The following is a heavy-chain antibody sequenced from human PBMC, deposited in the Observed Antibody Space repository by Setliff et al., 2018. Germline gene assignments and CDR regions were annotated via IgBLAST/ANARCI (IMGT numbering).Heavy chain of an antibody. CDR2: TSYSEST. CDR3: ARHSNTWPVDL. CDR1: GGSISIGAYY. V-gene: IGHV4-39*01. J-gene: IGHJ5*02. Sequence: ETLSLTCTVSGGSISIGAYYWGWIRQPPGKGLEWIGSTSYSESTYYNPSLKSRVSISVDTSRDQFSLRLSSVTAADTAVYYCARHSNTWPVDLWGQGTLVTVSS. D-gene: IGHD2-2*02.